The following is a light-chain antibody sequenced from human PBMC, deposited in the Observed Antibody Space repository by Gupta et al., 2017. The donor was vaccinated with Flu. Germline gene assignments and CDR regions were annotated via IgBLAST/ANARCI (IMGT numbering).Light chain of an antibody. Sequence: VNLTCTLSSGHSNYAIAWHQQQPEKGPRYLMKVKSDGSHNKGDGIPERFAGSSSGAERYLTISSLQSDDEADYYCQTWGPGRYVFGGGTK. CDR2: VKSDGSH. CDR3: QTWGPGRYV. J-gene: IGLJ1*01. CDR1: SGHSNYA. V-gene: IGLV4-69*01.